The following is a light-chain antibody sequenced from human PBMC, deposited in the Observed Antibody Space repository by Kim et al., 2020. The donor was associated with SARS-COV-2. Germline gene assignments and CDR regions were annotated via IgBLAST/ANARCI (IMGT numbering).Light chain of an antibody. J-gene: IGKJ1*01. Sequence: VSPGERATLSCRASQSVSTYLVWYQHKPGQAPRLLIYGASTRATGIPARFSGSGSGTEFTLTISSLQSEDFAVYYCQQYTNWPRTFGQGTKVDIK. CDR3: QQYTNWPRT. CDR1: QSVSTY. CDR2: GAS. V-gene: IGKV3-15*01.